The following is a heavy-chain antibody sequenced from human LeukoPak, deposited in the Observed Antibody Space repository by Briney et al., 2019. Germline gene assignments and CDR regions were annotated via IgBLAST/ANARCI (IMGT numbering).Heavy chain of an antibody. J-gene: IGHJ6*03. D-gene: IGHD2/OR15-2a*01. CDR2: IYPSANV. CDR1: GDSISGNY. CDR3: ARGLSPTSYYYYMDV. Sequence: KPSETLSLTCSVSGDSISGNYWNWIRQPAGKGLEWIGRIYPSANVYYNPSLKSRVTVSLDASRNQSSLNMRSVTAADTAVYYCARGLSPTSYYYYMDVWGKGTTVTVSS. V-gene: IGHV4-4*07.